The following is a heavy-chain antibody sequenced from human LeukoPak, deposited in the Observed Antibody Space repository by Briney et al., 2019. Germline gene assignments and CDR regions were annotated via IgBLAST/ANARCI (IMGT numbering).Heavy chain of an antibody. D-gene: IGHD6-6*01. CDR3: ARAVSIAARLQTIFDY. J-gene: IGHJ4*02. CDR2: IYYTGPT. Sequence: NTSETLSLTCTVSGVSISTSRYYWGWIRQPPGKGLEWIGNIYYTGPTYYNASLESRVTISVDTSKNQFSLNLTSVTAADTAVYYCARAVSIAARLQTIFDYWGQGTLVTVSS. V-gene: IGHV4-39*07. CDR1: GVSISTSRYY.